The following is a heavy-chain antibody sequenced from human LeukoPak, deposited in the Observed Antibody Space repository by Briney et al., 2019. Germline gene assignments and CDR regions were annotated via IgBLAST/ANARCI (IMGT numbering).Heavy chain of an antibody. D-gene: IGHD1-7*01. J-gene: IGHJ4*02. Sequence: GGSLRLSCAASGFTFSSYSMNWVRQAPGEGLEWVSSISSSSSYIYYADSVKGRFTISRDNAKNSLYLQMNSLRAEDTAVYYCARVSPITGTIKDWGQGTLVTVSS. CDR2: ISSSSSYI. V-gene: IGHV3-21*01. CDR3: ARVSPITGTIKD. CDR1: GFTFSSYS.